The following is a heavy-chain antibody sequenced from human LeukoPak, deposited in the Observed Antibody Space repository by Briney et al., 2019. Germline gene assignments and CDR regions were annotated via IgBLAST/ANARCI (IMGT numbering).Heavy chain of an antibody. Sequence: SETLSLTCTVSGGSISSGGYYWSWIRQHPGQGLEWIGYIYYSGRTYYNPSLKSRVTISVDTSKNQFSLKLSSVTAADTAVYYCARASSYSSHNDSWGQGTLVTVSS. CDR1: GGSISSGGYY. D-gene: IGHD6-13*01. V-gene: IGHV4-31*03. J-gene: IGHJ4*02. CDR2: IYYSGRT. CDR3: ARASSYSSHNDS.